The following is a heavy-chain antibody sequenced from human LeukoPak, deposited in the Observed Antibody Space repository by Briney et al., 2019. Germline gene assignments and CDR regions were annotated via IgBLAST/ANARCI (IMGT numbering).Heavy chain of an antibody. Sequence: GGSLRLSCIASGFTFTNYWVSWVRQAPGKGLEWVASIKEDGSDKRYVDAVEGRFTISRDNTKNSLYVQMSSLRAEDTAMYYCARLKDAVTIFDCWGQGILVTVSS. CDR1: GFTFTNYW. D-gene: IGHD4-17*01. CDR3: ARLKDAVTIFDC. CDR2: IKEDGSDK. J-gene: IGHJ5*01. V-gene: IGHV3-7*01.